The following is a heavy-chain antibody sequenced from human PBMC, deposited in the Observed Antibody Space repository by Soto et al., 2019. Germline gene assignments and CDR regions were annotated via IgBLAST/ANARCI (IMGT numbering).Heavy chain of an antibody. CDR1: GFTFDDYA. Sequence: EVQLVESGGVVVQFGGSLRLSCAASGFTFDDYAMHWVRQAPGKGLEWVSLITRDGATTYYADSVKGRFTISRDNSKNSLYLQMNSLRPDDTAFYYCAKDGGYXDSWFGYSDYWGQGTLVTVSS. D-gene: IGHD6-13*01. J-gene: IGHJ4*02. V-gene: IGHV3-43D*04. CDR3: AKDGGYXDSWFGYSDY. CDR2: ITRDGATT.